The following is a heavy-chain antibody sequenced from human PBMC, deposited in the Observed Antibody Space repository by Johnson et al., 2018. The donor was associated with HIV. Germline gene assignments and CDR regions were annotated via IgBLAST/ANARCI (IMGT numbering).Heavy chain of an antibody. CDR2: ISYDGSNK. CDR3: ARSRQVGTPDAFDI. CDR1: GFTFSSYA. J-gene: IGHJ3*02. V-gene: IGHV3-30-3*01. D-gene: IGHD1-14*01. Sequence: VQLVESGGGVVQPGKSLRLSCAASGFTFSSYAMHWVRQAPGKGLEWVAVISYDGSNKYYADSVKGRFTISRDNSKNTLYLQMNSLRADDTAVYYCARSRQVGTPDAFDIWGQGTMVTVSS.